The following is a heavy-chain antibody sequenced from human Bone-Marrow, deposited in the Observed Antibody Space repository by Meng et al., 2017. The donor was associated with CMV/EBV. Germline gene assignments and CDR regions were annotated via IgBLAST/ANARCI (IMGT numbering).Heavy chain of an antibody. Sequence: ASVKVSCKASGYTFTSYGISWVRQAPGQGLEWMGWISAYNGNTNYAQKLQGRVTMTTDTSTSTAYMELRSLRSDDTAVYYYARHRITIFGVVILYYFDYWGQGTLVTVSS. J-gene: IGHJ4*02. CDR3: ARHRITIFGVVILYYFDY. CDR1: GYTFTSYG. V-gene: IGHV1-18*01. CDR2: ISAYNGNT. D-gene: IGHD3-3*01.